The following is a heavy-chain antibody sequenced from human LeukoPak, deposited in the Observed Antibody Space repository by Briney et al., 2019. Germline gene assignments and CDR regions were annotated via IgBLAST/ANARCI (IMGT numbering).Heavy chain of an antibody. CDR3: ARYTAYCSSTSCRPYYYYYYMDV. V-gene: IGHV3-74*01. CDR2: INSDGSST. D-gene: IGHD2-2*01. CDR1: GFTFSSYW. Sequence: GGSLRLSCAASGFTFSSYWMHWVRQAPGKGLVWVSRINSDGSSTSYADSVKGRFTISRDNAKNTLYLQMNGLRAEDTAVYYCARYTAYCSSTSCRPYYYYYYMDVWGKGTTVTISS. J-gene: IGHJ6*03.